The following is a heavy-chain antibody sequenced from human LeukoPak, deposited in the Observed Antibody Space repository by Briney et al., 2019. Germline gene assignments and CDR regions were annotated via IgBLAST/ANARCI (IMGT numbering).Heavy chain of an antibody. CDR3: ARRSWFGELG. V-gene: IGHV4-39*01. CDR1: GGSISSSSYY. CDR2: IYYSGDT. J-gene: IGHJ4*02. D-gene: IGHD3-10*01. Sequence: PSETLSLTCTVSGGSISSSSYYWGWIRQPPGKGLEWIGSIYYSGDTYYNPSLESRVTISVDTSKNQFSLKLSSVTAADTAVYYCARRSWFGELGWGQGTLVTVSS.